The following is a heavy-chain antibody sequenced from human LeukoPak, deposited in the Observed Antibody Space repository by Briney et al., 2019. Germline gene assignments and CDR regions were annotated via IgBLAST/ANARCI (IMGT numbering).Heavy chain of an antibody. CDR2: IYHSGST. J-gene: IGHJ4*02. D-gene: IGHD2-15*01. CDR3: ARDGGGSDC. Sequence: SETLSLTCTVSGYSISSGYYWGWIRQPPGKGLEWIGQIYHSGSTNYNPSLKSRVTISVDKSNNHFSLKLSSVTAADTAVYYCARDGGGSDCWGQGTLVTVSS. V-gene: IGHV4-38-2*02. CDR1: GYSISSGYY.